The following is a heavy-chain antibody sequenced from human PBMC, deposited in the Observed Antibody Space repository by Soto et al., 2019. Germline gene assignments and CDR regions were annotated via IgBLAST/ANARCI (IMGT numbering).Heavy chain of an antibody. CDR3: ARAGYYYGSGSYYYSYGMDV. CDR1: GGSISSYY. D-gene: IGHD3-10*01. CDR2: IYTSGST. J-gene: IGHJ6*02. V-gene: IGHV4-4*07. Sequence: SETLSLTCTVSGGSISSYYWSWIRQPAGKGLEWIGRIYTSGSTNYNPSLKSRVTMSVDTSKNQFSLKLSSVTAADTAVYYCARAGYYYGSGSYYYSYGMDVWGQGTTVTVSS.